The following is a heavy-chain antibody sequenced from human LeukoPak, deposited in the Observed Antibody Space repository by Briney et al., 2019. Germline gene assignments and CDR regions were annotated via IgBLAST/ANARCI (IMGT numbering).Heavy chain of an antibody. CDR1: GYTFTSYD. D-gene: IGHD1-26*01. J-gene: IGHJ5*02. Sequence: ASVKVSCKASGYTFTSYDINWVRQAPGQGLEWMGWMNPNSGNTGYAQKFQGRVTMTRNTSISTAYMELSSLRSEDTAVYYCARGGQWELLNWFDPWGQGTLVTVSS. CDR2: MNPNSGNT. CDR3: ARGGQWELLNWFDP. V-gene: IGHV1-8*01.